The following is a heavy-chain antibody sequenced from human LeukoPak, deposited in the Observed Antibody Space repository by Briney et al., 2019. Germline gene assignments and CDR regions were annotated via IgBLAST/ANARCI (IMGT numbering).Heavy chain of an antibody. D-gene: IGHD3-9*01. CDR2: ISSSSSTI. J-gene: IGHJ5*02. CDR3: AKDSAVRYFDWLNN. Sequence: GGSLRLSCAASGFTFSSYSMNWVRQAPGKGLEWVSYISSSSSTIYYADSVKGRFTISRDNAENSLYLQMNSLRAEDTALYYCAKDSAVRYFDWLNNWGQGTLVTVSS. CDR1: GFTFSSYS. V-gene: IGHV3-48*04.